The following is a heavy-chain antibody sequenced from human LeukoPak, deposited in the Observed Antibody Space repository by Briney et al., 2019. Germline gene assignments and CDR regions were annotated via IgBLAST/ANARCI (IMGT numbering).Heavy chain of an antibody. J-gene: IGHJ4*02. Sequence: GGSLRHSCTASGFTLGDYAMSWVRQAPGKGLEWVGFIRSKAYGGTTEYAASVKGRFTISRDDSKSIAYLQMNSLKTEDTAVYYCTGYVDTAMDLDYWGQGTLVTVSS. CDR2: IRSKAYGGTT. D-gene: IGHD5-18*01. CDR3: TGYVDTAMDLDY. V-gene: IGHV3-49*04. CDR1: GFTLGDYA.